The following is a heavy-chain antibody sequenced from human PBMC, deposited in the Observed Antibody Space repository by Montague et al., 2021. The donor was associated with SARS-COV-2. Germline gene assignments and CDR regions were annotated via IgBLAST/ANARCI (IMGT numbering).Heavy chain of an antibody. CDR2: IRKDATKI. D-gene: IGHD3-22*01. CDR3: ARDQNYDSSGQYYDVFDL. CDR1: GFGFNNYW. Sequence: SQRLSCAASGFGFNNYWMAWVRQTPGKGLEWVANIRKDATKISYVDSVKGRFTISRDNAKNSLYLEMNSLRAEDTAVYYCARDQNYDSSGQYYDVFDLWGQGTMVAVSS. V-gene: IGHV3-7*01. J-gene: IGHJ3*01.